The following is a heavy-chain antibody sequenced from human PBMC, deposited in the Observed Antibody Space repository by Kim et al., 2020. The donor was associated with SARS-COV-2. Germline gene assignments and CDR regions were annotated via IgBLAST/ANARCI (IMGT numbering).Heavy chain of an antibody. D-gene: IGHD6-13*01. CDR3: ARHGYSSSWYPYYYYGMDV. Sequence: GESLKISCKGSGYSFTSYWIGWVRQMPGKGLEWMGIIYPGDSDTRYSPSFQGQVTISADKSISTAYLQWSSLKASDTAMYYCARHGYSSSWYPYYYYGMDVWGQGTTVTVSS. CDR2: IYPGDSDT. J-gene: IGHJ6*02. V-gene: IGHV5-51*01. CDR1: GYSFTSYW.